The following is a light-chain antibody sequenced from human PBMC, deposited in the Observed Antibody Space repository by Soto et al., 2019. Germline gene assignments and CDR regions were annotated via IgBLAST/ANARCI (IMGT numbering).Light chain of an antibody. Sequence: IVMTQSPATLTGSPGAAVPLSCRASQSLSGNLAWYQQKPGQAPRLLIYGVFSRATGVPDRFSGSGSGTEFTLTISSLQPDDFATYYCQHYNSYSEAFAQGTKVDI. CDR1: QSLSGN. CDR3: QHYNSYSEA. J-gene: IGKJ1*01. CDR2: GVF. V-gene: IGKV3D-15*01.